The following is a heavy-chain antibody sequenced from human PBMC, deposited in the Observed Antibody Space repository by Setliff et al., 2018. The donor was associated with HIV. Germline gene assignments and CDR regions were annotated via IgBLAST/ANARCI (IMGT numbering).Heavy chain of an antibody. CDR3: ARGFSGDYLFTGYLDV. CDR2: IYYSGST. D-gene: IGHD3-22*01. Sequence: SETLSLTCTVSGGSVSTGNYYWNWIRLPPGKGLEWIGYIYYSGSTYYNPSLKSRVTISVDTSKNQFSLKLSSVTAADTAFYYCARGFSGDYLFTGYLDVWGKGTTVTVSS. V-gene: IGHV4-61*01. CDR1: GGSVSTGNYY. J-gene: IGHJ6*03.